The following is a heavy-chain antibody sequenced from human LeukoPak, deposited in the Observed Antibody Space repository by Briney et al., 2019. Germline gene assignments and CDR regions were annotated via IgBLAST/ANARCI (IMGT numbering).Heavy chain of an antibody. V-gene: IGHV3-9*01. CDR1: GFTFDDYA. J-gene: IGHJ6*02. Sequence: GGSLRLSCAASGFTFDDYAMHWVRQAQGKGLEWVAGISWSSGNIGYADSVKGRFTISRDNAENSLHLQMNSLRTEDTALYFCARDAWRRAFNYGMDVWGQGTTVAVSS. CDR2: ISWSSGNI. D-gene: IGHD5-12*01. CDR3: ARDAWRRAFNYGMDV.